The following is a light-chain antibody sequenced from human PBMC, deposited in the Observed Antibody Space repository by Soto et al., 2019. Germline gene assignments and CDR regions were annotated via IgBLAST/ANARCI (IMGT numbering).Light chain of an antibody. J-gene: IGKJ1*01. CDR3: QEYNSYPGT. V-gene: IGKV1-5*03. Sequence: IQMTQSPSTWSASVGDRVTITCRASQSISSWLDWYQQKPGKAPKLLIYKSSNLETGVPSRFSGSGSGTEFTLTISSLEPDDFAGYYFQEYNSYPGTGGQGPKGEI. CDR2: KSS. CDR1: QSISSW.